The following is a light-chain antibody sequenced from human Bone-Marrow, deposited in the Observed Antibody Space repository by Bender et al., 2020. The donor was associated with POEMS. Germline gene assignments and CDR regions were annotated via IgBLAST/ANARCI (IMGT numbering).Light chain of an antibody. CDR2: YDD. CDR1: SSNIGNHG. Sequence: QSVVTQPPSLSEAPSQRVTISCSGSSSNIGNHGVNWYQQLPGEAPKLLIYYDDLLTPGVSDRCSASESGTAASLAISELQSEDEALYCCSAWDDSLSGWVFGGGTKLTVL. V-gene: IGLV1-36*01. CDR3: SAWDDSLSGWV. J-gene: IGLJ3*02.